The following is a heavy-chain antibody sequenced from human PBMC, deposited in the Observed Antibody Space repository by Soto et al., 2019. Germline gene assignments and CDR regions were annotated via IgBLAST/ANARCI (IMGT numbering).Heavy chain of an antibody. CDR2: IIGSGGST. V-gene: IGHV3-23*01. CDR3: ARSGYSYGPFDY. CDR1: GFTFSSYA. Sequence: GGSLRLSCAASGFTFSSYAMSWVRQAPGKGLEWVSAIIGSGGSTYYADSVKGRFTISRDNSKNTLYLQMNSLRAEDTAVYYCARSGYSYGPFDYWGQGTLVTVSS. D-gene: IGHD5-18*01. J-gene: IGHJ4*02.